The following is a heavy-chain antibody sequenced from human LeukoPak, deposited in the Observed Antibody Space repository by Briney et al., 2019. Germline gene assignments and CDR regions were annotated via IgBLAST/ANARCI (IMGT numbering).Heavy chain of an antibody. D-gene: IGHD3-22*01. V-gene: IGHV4-30-4*08. CDR1: SGSISSGDYY. Sequence: SQTLSLTCTVSSGSISSGDYYWSWIRQPPGKGPEWIGYIYYSGSTYYNPSLKSRVTISVDTSKNQFSLKLSSVTAADTAVYYCARTTYYYDSSGYFTFDYWGQGTLVTVSS. CDR3: ARTTYYYDSSGYFTFDY. J-gene: IGHJ4*02. CDR2: IYYSGST.